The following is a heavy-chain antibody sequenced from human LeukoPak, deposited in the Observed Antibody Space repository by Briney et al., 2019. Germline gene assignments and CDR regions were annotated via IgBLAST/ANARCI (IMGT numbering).Heavy chain of an antibody. CDR2: ISSNGGTT. J-gene: IGHJ6*03. D-gene: IGHD6-6*01. V-gene: IGHV3-64*01. Sequence: PGGSLRLSCAASGFSFSNYALHWVRQAPGKGLEYVSIISSNGGTTYYASSVKGRFTISRDNSKNTLFLQMGSLRVEDMAVYYCARGTAARREESLYYSYMDVWGKGTTVIVSS. CDR1: GFSFSNYA. CDR3: ARGTAARREESLYYSYMDV.